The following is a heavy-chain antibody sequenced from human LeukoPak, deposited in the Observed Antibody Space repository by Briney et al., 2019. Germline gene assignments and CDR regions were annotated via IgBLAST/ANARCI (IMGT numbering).Heavy chain of an antibody. CDR3: ASRRVTRKGTFDI. CDR1: GGSFSGHY. J-gene: IGHJ3*02. CDR2: INHTGST. V-gene: IGHV4-34*01. Sequence: SETLSLTCAVYGGSFSGHYWTWIRQPPGKGLEWIGEINHTGSTKYNPSLKSRVSISVDTSNNHFSLKLRSVTAADTAVYYCASRRVTRKGTFDIWGQGTMVTVSS. D-gene: IGHD1-14*01.